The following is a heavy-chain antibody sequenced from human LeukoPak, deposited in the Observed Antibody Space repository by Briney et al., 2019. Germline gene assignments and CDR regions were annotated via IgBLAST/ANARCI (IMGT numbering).Heavy chain of an antibody. CDR2: IWYDGSNK. V-gene: IGHV3-33*01. J-gene: IGHJ6*02. Sequence: GGSLRLSCAASGFTFSSYGMHWVRQAPGKGLEWVAVIWYDGSNKYYADSVKGRFTISRDNSKNTLYLQMNSLRAEDTAVYYCARDYVDTAMVGLYGLDVWGQGTTVTVSS. D-gene: IGHD5-18*01. CDR3: ARDYVDTAMVGLYGLDV. CDR1: GFTFSSYG.